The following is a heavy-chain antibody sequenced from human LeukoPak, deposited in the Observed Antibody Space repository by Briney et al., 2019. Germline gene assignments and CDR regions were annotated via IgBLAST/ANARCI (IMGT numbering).Heavy chain of an antibody. D-gene: IGHD6-19*01. CDR2: ISGSGVTT. CDR3: AKHSSGWYVSDY. CDR1: GFTFSSYA. Sequence: GGSLRLSCAASGFTFSSYAMSWVRQAPGKGLEWVSGISGSGVTTYSADSVKGRFTISRDRSKNTLYLQMNSLRAEDTAVYYCAKHSSGWYVSDYWGQGTLVTVSS. J-gene: IGHJ4*02. V-gene: IGHV3-23*01.